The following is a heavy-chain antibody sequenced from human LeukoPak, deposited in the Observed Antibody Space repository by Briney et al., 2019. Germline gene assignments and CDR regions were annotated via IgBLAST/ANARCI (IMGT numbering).Heavy chain of an antibody. CDR1: GGTFSSYA. V-gene: IGHV1-69*13. D-gene: IGHD1-26*01. J-gene: IGHJ4*02. Sequence: GASVKVSCKASGGTFSSYAISWVRQAPGQGLEWMGGIIPIFGTANYAQKFQGRVTITADESTSTAYMELSSLRSEDTAVYYCATDLIVGAPILFDYWGQGTLVTVSS. CDR3: ATDLIVGAPILFDY. CDR2: IIPIFGTA.